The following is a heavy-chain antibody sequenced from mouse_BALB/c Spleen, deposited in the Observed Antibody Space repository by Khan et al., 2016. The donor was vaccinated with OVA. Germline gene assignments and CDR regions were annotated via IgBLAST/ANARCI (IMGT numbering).Heavy chain of an antibody. V-gene: IGHV3-2*02. CDR1: GYSITSDYA. D-gene: IGHD1-1*01. J-gene: IGHJ2*01. Sequence: EVQLVESGPGLVKPSQSLSLICTVTGYSITSDYAWNWIRQFPENKLEWMGFISYSGNTKYNPSLKSRISITRDTSKNQFFLQLNSVTTEDTATYYCARVYGGDFDYWGHGTTLTVSS. CDR2: ISYSGNT. CDR3: ARVYGGDFDY.